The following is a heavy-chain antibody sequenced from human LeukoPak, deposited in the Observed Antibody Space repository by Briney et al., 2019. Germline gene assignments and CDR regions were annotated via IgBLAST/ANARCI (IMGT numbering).Heavy chain of an antibody. V-gene: IGHV4-31*03. CDR1: GGSISSGAYQ. D-gene: IGHD2-2*01. J-gene: IGHJ5*02. Sequence: SQTPSLTCTVSGGSISSGAYQWSWIRQHPGKGLEWIGHIYYTGSTYYNPSLKSRLTISIDTSKNQFSLSLSSVTAADTAIYYCATLDNQLLSWFDPWGQGTLVTVSS. CDR3: ATLDNQLLSWFDP. CDR2: IYYTGST.